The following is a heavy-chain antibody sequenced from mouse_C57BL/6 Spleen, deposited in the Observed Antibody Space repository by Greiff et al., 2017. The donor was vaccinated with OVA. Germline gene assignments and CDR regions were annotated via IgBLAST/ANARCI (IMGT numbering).Heavy chain of an antibody. CDR1: GYAFTNYL. D-gene: IGHD1-1*01. CDR2: INPGSGGT. J-gene: IGHJ4*01. Sequence: VQLQQSGAELVRPGPSVKVSCKASGYAFTNYLIEWVKQRPGQGLEWIGVINPGSGGTNYNEKFKGKATLTADKSSSTAYMQLSSLTSEDSAVYFCARYYYGSSLWGQGTSVTVSS. CDR3: ARYYYGSSL. V-gene: IGHV1-54*01.